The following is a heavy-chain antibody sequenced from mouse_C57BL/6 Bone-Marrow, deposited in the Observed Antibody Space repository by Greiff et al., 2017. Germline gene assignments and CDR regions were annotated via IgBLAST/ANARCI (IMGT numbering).Heavy chain of an antibody. J-gene: IGHJ1*03. D-gene: IGHD3-1*01. CDR2: INPNYGTT. Sequence: EVQLQQSGPELVKPGASVKISCKASGYSFTDYNMNWVKQSNGKSLEWIGVINPNYGTTSYNQKFKGKATLTVDQSSSTAYMQNNSLTSAYSAVCCFARAILARSDIWYIDDWGTGTTVTVSS. CDR1: GYSFTDYN. CDR3: ARAILARSDIWYIDD. V-gene: IGHV1-39*01.